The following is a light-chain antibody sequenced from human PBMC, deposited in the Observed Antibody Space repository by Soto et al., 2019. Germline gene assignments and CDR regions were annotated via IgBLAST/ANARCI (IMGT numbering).Light chain of an antibody. CDR2: EVT. J-gene: IGLJ2*01. V-gene: IGLV2-8*01. CDR3: SSYAGRNNVI. Sequence: QSALTQPPSASGSPGQSVAISCTGTSSDVGGNKYVSWYQQHPGKAPKIMVYEVTKRPSGVPDRFSGSKSGNTASLTVSGLQAEDEADYYCSSYAGRNNVIFGGGTKVTVL. CDR1: SSDVGGNKY.